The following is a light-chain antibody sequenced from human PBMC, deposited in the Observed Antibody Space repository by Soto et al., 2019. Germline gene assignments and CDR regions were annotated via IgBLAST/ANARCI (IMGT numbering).Light chain of an antibody. Sequence: VLTQPPSVSAAPGQKVTISCSGSSSNIGNNYVSCYQQLPGTAPKLLIYDNNKRPSGIPDRFSGSKSGTSATLGITGLQTGDEADYYCGTWDSSLSAVVFGGGTQLTAL. CDR3: GTWDSSLSAVV. CDR1: SSNIGNNY. J-gene: IGLJ2*01. V-gene: IGLV1-51*01. CDR2: DNN.